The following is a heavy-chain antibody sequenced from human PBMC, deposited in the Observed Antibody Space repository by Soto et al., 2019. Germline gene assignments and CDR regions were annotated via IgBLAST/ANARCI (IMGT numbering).Heavy chain of an antibody. CDR2: IKQDGSEE. Sequence: PGGSLRLSCAASGFTFTTYRMSWARQAPGKGLEWVANIKQDGSEEYYVDSVKGRFAISRDNAKNSLYLQMNSLRAEDTAVYYCAKDQKTYYYDSSGYYYGAFDIWGQGTMVTVSS. D-gene: IGHD3-22*01. V-gene: IGHV3-7*03. CDR3: AKDQKTYYYDSSGYYYGAFDI. J-gene: IGHJ3*02. CDR1: GFTFTTYR.